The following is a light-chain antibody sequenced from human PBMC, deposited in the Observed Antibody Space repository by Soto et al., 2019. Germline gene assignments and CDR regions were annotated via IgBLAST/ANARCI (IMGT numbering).Light chain of an antibody. CDR1: QSISATH. J-gene: IGKJ4*01. CDR3: QHYGSSPLT. V-gene: IGKV3-20*01. Sequence: IVLTQSPGTLSLSPGERATLSCRASQSISATHLAWYQQRPGQAPRLLLYGASSRATGIPDRFSGSGSGTDFTLNISRVEHEDFAVFYCQHYGSSPLTFGGGTKVEI. CDR2: GAS.